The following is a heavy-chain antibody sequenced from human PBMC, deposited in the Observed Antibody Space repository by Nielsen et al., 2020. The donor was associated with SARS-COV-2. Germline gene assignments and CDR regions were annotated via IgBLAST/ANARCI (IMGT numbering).Heavy chain of an antibody. J-gene: IGHJ6*02. CDR1: GYTFTGYY. V-gene: IGHV1-46*01. CDR3: ARDLGRGIYGMDV. Sequence: ASVKVSCKASGYTFTGYYMHWVRQAPGQGLEWMGRINPSGGSTSYAQKFQGRVTMTRDTSTSTVYMELSSLRSEDTAVYYCARDLGRGIYGMDVWGQGTTVTVSS. CDR2: INPSGGST. D-gene: IGHD3-16*01.